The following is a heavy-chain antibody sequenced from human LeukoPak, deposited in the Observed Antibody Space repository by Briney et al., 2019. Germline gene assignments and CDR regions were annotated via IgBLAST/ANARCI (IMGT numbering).Heavy chain of an antibody. J-gene: IGHJ5*02. CDR1: GGSISSYY. CDR3: ARERGEGFWSGYYYH. Sequence: PSETLSLTCTVSGGSISSYYWSWIRQPPGKGLEWIGYIYYSGSTNYNPSLKSRVTNSVDTSKNQLSLKLGSVTAADTAVYYCARERGEGFWSGYYYHWGQGTLVTVSS. V-gene: IGHV4-59*01. CDR2: IYYSGST. D-gene: IGHD3-3*01.